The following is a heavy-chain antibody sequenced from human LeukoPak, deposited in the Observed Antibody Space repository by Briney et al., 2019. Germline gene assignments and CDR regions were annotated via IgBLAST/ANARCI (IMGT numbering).Heavy chain of an antibody. CDR3: ARDPNPHAYSSGWYGLDY. CDR2: ISSSSSTI. V-gene: IGHV3-48*04. CDR1: GFTFSSYG. Sequence: PGGSLRLSCAASGFTFSSYGMHWVRQAPGKGLEWVSYISSSSSTIYYADSVKGRFTISRDNAKNSLYLQMNSLRAEDTAVYYCARDPNPHAYSSGWYGLDYWGQGTLVTVSS. J-gene: IGHJ4*02. D-gene: IGHD6-19*01.